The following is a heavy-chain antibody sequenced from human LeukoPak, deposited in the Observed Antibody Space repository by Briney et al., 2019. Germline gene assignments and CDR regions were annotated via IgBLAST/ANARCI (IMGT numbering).Heavy chain of an antibody. CDR3: ARPIAARPPTRYGMDV. CDR1: GYTFTGYY. Sequence: GASVKVSCKASGYTFTGYYMHWVRQAPGQGLEWMGWINPNSGGTNYAQKFQGRVTMTRDTSISTAYMELSRLGSDDTAVYYCARPIAARPPTRYGMDVWGQGTTVTVSS. CDR2: INPNSGGT. V-gene: IGHV1-2*02. J-gene: IGHJ6*02. D-gene: IGHD6-6*01.